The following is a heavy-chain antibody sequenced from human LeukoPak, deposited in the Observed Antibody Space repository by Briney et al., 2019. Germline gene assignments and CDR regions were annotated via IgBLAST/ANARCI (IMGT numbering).Heavy chain of an antibody. D-gene: IGHD3-22*01. J-gene: IGHJ4*02. CDR2: IEPNSGGP. V-gene: IGHV1-2*02. Sequence: ASVKVSCKTSGYTFTVKFLHWLRQAPGQGLEWMAGIEPNSGGPVYGQKFRGSVIVTRDTSVSTAYMELSRLRSDDTAVYYCVIENFYDSSGYSKAFDYWGQGTLVTVSS. CDR3: VIENFYDSSGYSKAFDY. CDR1: GYTFTVKF.